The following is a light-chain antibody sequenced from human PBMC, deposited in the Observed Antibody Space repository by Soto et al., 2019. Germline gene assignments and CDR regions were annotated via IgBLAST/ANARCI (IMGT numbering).Light chain of an antibody. J-gene: IGKJ4*01. CDR2: DAS. CDR1: QSISSW. V-gene: IGKV1-5*01. CDR3: QQYNSYSPKLT. Sequence: DIQMTQSPSTLSASVGDRVTITCRASQSISSWLAWYQQXXXXAXKLLIYDASSLESGVPSRFSGSGSGTEFTLTISSLQPDDFATYYCQQYNSYSPKLTFGGGTKVEIK.